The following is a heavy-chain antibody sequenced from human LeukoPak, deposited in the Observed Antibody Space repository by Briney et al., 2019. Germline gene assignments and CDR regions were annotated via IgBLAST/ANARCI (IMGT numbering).Heavy chain of an antibody. D-gene: IGHD1-26*01. CDR1: GGSISSYY. CDR2: IYYSGST. Sequence: SETLSLTCTVSGGSISSYYWSWIRQPPGKGLEWIGYIYYSGSTNYNPSLKSRVTISVDASKNQFSLKLSSVTAADTAVYYCARSSGSYYSRFDYWGQGTLVTVSS. CDR3: ARSSGSYYSRFDY. V-gene: IGHV4-59*01. J-gene: IGHJ4*02.